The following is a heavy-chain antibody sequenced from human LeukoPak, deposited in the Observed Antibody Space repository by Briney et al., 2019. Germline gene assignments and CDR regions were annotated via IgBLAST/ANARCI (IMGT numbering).Heavy chain of an antibody. V-gene: IGHV4-31*03. CDR3: ARDVGLGPAFDY. CDR1: GGSISSGGYY. D-gene: IGHD2-2*01. CDR2: IYYSGST. Sequence: PSETLSLTCTVSGGSISSGGYYWSWIRQHPGKGLEWIGYIYYSGSTYYNPSLKSRVTISVDTSKNQFSLKLSSVTAADTAVYYCARDVGLGPAFDYWSQGTLVTVSS. J-gene: IGHJ4*02.